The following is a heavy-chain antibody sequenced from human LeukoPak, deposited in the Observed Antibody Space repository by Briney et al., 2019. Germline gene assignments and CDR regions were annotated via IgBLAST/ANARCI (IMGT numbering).Heavy chain of an antibody. V-gene: IGHV1-69*13. CDR2: IIPIFGTA. D-gene: IGHD2-2*02. CDR3: ARWAIYCSSTSCYTVFTYFDY. CDR1: GGTFSSYA. Sequence: SVKVSCKASGGTFSSYAISWVRQAPGQGLEWMGGIIPIFGTANYAQKFQGRVTITADESTSTAYMELSSLRSEDTAVYYCARWAIYCSSTSCYTVFTYFDYWGQGTLVTVSS. J-gene: IGHJ4*02.